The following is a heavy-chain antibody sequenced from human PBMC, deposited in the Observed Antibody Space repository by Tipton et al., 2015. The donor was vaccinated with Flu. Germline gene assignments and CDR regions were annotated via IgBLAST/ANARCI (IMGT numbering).Heavy chain of an antibody. Sequence: LRLSCTVSGGSISSYYWSWIRQPPGKGLEWIGEINHSGSTNYNPSLKSRVTISVDTSKNQFSLKLSSVTAADTAVYYCARGHASPSRPYYYYMDVWGKGTTVTVSS. CDR1: GGSISSYY. CDR3: ARGHASPSRPYYYYMDV. D-gene: IGHD2-2*01. J-gene: IGHJ6*03. CDR2: INHSGST. V-gene: IGHV4-34*01.